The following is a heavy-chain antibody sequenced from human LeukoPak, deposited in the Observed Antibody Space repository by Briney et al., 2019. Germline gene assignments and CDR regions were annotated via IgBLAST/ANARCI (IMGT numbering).Heavy chain of an antibody. CDR2: TYYSGST. CDR1: GGSISSYY. CDR3: ASSRGRCFDY. D-gene: IGHD3-10*01. Sequence: SETLSLTCTVSGGSISSYYWSWIRQPPGKGLEWVGYTYYSGSTNYNPSLKSRVTISVDTSKNQFSLKLSSVTAADTAVYYCASSRGRCFDYWGQGTLVTVSS. V-gene: IGHV4-59*01. J-gene: IGHJ4*02.